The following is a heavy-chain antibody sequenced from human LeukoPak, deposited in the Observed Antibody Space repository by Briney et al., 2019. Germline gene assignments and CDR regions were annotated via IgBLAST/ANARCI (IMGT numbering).Heavy chain of an antibody. CDR2: VIPIFGSA. J-gene: IGHJ4*02. Sequence: SVKVSCKASGGTFSSYAISWVRQAPGQGLEWMGSVIPIFGSASYGQNFQDRVTITADESTNTAYLDLSSLRSDDTAVYYCARDNTAGSETYYYDSHLDYWGQGTLVTVSS. D-gene: IGHD3-22*01. V-gene: IGHV1-69*13. CDR3: ARDNTAGSETYYYDSHLDY. CDR1: GGTFSSYA.